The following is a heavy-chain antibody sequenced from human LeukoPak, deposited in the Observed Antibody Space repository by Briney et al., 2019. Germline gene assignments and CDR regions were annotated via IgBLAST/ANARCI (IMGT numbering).Heavy chain of an antibody. V-gene: IGHV5-51*01. CDR3: ARHESPQVATDY. CDR2: IYPGDSDT. Sequence: GESLKISFKGSGYSFTSYWIGWVRPMPGKGLEWMGIIYPGDSDTRYSPSFQGQVTISADKSISTAYLQWSSLRASDTAMYYCARHESPQVATDYWGQGTLVTVSS. CDR1: GYSFTSYW. D-gene: IGHD5-12*01. J-gene: IGHJ4*02.